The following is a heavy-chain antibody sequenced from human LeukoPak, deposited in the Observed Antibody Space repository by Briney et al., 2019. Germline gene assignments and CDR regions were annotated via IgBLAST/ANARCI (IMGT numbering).Heavy chain of an antibody. V-gene: IGHV4-39*01. CDR2: VYYTGST. CDR3: ARLTKGRYFDYIFAF. J-gene: IGHJ4*02. CDR1: GASVSDSLSY. D-gene: IGHD3-9*01. Sequence: SETLSLTFTVSGASVSDSLSYWGWVRPAPGKGLECVANVYYTGSTYYNPSLKSRVTMSVDTSKNQFSLKMTSVTAADTAIYYCARLTKGRYFDYIFAFWGQGILVTVSS.